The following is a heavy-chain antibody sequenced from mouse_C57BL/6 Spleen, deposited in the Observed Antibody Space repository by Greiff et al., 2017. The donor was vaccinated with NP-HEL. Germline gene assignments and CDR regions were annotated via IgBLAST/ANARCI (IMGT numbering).Heavy chain of an antibody. CDR1: GYTFTSYW. D-gene: IGHD1-1*01. CDR3: ARYYGSPDY. CDR2: IDPSDSYT. V-gene: IGHV1-69*01. J-gene: IGHJ4*01. Sequence: QVQLQQPGAELVMPGASVKLSCKASGYTFTSYWMHWVKQRPGQGLEWIGEIDPSDSYTNYNQKFKGKSTLTVGKSSSTAYMQLSSLTSEDSAVYYCARYYGSPDYWGQGTSVTVSS.